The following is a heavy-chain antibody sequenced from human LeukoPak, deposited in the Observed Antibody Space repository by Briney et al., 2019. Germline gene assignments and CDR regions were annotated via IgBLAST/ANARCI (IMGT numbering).Heavy chain of an antibody. D-gene: IGHD2-8*01. J-gene: IGHJ5*02. CDR3: AKGLNWFDP. Sequence: GGSLRLSCVVSGFTFSTNGMSWVRQAPGTGLEWVSGLSGSGSSVYYADSVRGRLTISRDNSRNTLYPQLDSLRADDTAVYYCAKGLNWFDPWGQGTPVIVSS. V-gene: IGHV3-23*01. CDR2: LSGSGSSV. CDR1: GFTFSTNG.